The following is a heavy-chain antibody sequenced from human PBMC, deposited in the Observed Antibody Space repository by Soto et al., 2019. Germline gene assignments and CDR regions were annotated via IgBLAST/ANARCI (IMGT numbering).Heavy chain of an antibody. V-gene: IGHV5-51*01. D-gene: IGHD2-8*01. Sequence: GESLKISCKGSGYSFTSYWIGWVRQMPGKGLEWMGIIYPGDPDTRYSPSFQGQVTISADKSISTAYLQWSSLKASDTAMYYCERHYEYCTNGVCYGSNAKYYYYGMDVWGQGTTVTVSS. CDR3: ERHYEYCTNGVCYGSNAKYYYYGMDV. J-gene: IGHJ6*02. CDR2: IYPGDPDT. CDR1: GYSFTSYW.